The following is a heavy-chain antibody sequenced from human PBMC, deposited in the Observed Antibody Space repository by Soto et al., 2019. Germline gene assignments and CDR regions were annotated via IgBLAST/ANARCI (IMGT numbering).Heavy chain of an antibody. D-gene: IGHD6-13*01. J-gene: IGHJ4*02. CDR2: ISGSGGST. V-gene: IGHV3-23*01. CDR3: AKPEAAAGIFDY. Sequence: GGSLRLSCAASGFTFISYAMILFRQAPGKGLEWVSAISGSGGSTYYADSVKGRSTISRDNSKNTLYLQMNSLRAEDTAVYYCAKPEAAAGIFDYWGQGTLVTVSS. CDR1: GFTFISYA.